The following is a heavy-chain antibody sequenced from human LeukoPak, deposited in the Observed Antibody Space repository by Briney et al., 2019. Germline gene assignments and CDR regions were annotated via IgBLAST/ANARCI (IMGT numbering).Heavy chain of an antibody. CDR2: MNPNNGGT. V-gene: IGHV1-8*01. CDR1: GYTFTIYD. J-gene: IGHJ6*02. Sequence: ASVKVSYKASGYTFTIYDINWVRQAPGQGLEWVGWMNPNNGGTVYAQKFQGRVTMTRDTSTGTSYMELNSLRSEDTAVYYCARGAIFGVTPRGYGMDVWGQGTTVTVSS. D-gene: IGHD3-3*01. CDR3: ARGAIFGVTPRGYGMDV.